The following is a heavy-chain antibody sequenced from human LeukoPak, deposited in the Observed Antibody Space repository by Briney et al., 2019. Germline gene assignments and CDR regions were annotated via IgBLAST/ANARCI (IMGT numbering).Heavy chain of an antibody. D-gene: IGHD3-9*01. CDR2: ISGSGGST. CDR3: AREYYDILTGYGNYFDY. V-gene: IGHV3-23*01. CDR1: GFTFSSYW. J-gene: IGHJ4*02. Sequence: GGSLRLSCAASGFTFSSYWMSWVRQAPGKGLEWVSAISGSGGSTYYADSVKGRFTISRDNSKNTLYLQMNSLRAEDTAVYYCAREYYDILTGYGNYFDYWGQGTLVTVSS.